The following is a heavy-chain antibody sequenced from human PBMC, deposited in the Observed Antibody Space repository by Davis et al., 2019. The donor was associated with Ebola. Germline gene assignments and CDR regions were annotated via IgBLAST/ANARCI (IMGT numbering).Heavy chain of an antibody. J-gene: IGHJ4*02. CDR2: ISGSGDLT. CDR3: AKERYSGGGD. D-gene: IGHD6-25*01. Sequence: GGSLRLSCTDSVITFSSYAMTWVRQAPGKGLEWVSAISGSGDLTYYAESVKGRFTISRDNSKNTVYLQMNGLRAEDTAIYYCAKERYSGGGDWGQGTLVTVSS. CDR1: VITFSSYA. V-gene: IGHV3-23*01.